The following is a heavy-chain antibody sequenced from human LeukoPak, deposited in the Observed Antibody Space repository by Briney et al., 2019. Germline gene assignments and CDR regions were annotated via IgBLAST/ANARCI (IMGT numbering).Heavy chain of an antibody. CDR2: IRVSGGRA. D-gene: IGHD2-2*02. CDR3: AKSDGYCSSTSCYTVY. Sequence: GGSLRLSCAASGFRFSNYAMTWVRQAPGKGLEWVSTIRVSGGRAFYADSVEGRFTISRDNSKNTLYLQMNSLTAEDTAVYYCAKSDGYCSSTSCYTVYWGQGTLVTVSS. J-gene: IGHJ4*02. V-gene: IGHV3-23*01. CDR1: GFRFSNYA.